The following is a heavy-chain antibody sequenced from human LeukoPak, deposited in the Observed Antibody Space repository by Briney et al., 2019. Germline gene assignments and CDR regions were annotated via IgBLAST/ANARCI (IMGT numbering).Heavy chain of an antibody. V-gene: IGHV4-39*02. CDR1: GGSISSSGYY. J-gene: IGHJ5*02. CDR2: VHNSGGT. D-gene: IGHD3-10*01. CDR3: ARRTGSHLPNWFDP. Sequence: SETLSLTCTVSGGSISSSGYYWGWIRQPPGKVLEWIGSVHNSGGTYYHPALNSRVTITVDASKNHFSLKLSSVTAADTAVYYCARRTGSHLPNWFDPWGQGTLVTVSS.